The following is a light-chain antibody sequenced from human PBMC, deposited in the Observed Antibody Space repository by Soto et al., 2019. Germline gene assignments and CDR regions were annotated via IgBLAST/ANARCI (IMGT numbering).Light chain of an antibody. CDR1: QTITNY. Sequence: DIQMTQSPSSLSASVGDRVTITCRASQTITNYLNWYQQQSGKAPKLLIYATDTLQSGVPSRFSGSGSGTDYTLTISSLQPEDVAAYYCQKYNSAPLTFGGGTKVDIK. CDR2: ATD. CDR3: QKYNSAPLT. V-gene: IGKV1-39*01. J-gene: IGKJ4*01.